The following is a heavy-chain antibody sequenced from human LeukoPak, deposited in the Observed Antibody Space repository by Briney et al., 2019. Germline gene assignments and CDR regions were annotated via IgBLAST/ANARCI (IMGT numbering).Heavy chain of an antibody. Sequence: GGSLRLSRAASGFTFSSYSMNWVRQAPGKGLEWVSSISSSSSYIYYADSVKGRFTISRDNAKNSLYLQMNSLRAEDTAVYYCARDSDSGTSFDYWGQGTLVTVSS. J-gene: IGHJ4*02. V-gene: IGHV3-21*01. D-gene: IGHD1-26*01. CDR1: GFTFSSYS. CDR3: ARDSDSGTSFDY. CDR2: ISSSSSYI.